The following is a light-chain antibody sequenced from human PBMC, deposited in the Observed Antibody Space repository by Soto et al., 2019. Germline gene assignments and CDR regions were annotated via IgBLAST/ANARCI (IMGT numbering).Light chain of an antibody. CDR3: QQYGSSPLT. Sequence: EIVLTQSLGTLSLSPGERATLSYRASQSVIGSQLAWYQQKPGQAPSVLIHAASRRATGIPDRFSGSGSGTEFTLTISRLEPEDFAVYYCQQYGSSPLTFGGGTKVEIK. J-gene: IGKJ4*01. V-gene: IGKV3-20*01. CDR1: QSVIGSQ. CDR2: AAS.